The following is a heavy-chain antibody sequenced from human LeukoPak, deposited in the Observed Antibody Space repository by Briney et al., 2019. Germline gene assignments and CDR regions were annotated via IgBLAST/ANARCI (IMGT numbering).Heavy chain of an antibody. J-gene: IGHJ6*03. CDR1: RVASTSFA. Sequence: SAKPSRKPSRVASTSFAITSVPQSPGQRLEWMGGIIPIFDTANYEQKFQERDTITADASPSTAYIELSSLRSEDTAVYYCATENYDFWSGYGTYYMDVWGKGTTVTVSS. CDR2: IIPIFDTA. D-gene: IGHD3-3*01. V-gene: IGHV1-69*13. CDR3: ATENYDFWSGYGTYYMDV.